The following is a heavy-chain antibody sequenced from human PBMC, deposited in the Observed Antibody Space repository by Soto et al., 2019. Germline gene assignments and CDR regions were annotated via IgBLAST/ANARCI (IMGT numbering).Heavy chain of an antibody. V-gene: IGHV4-31*02. J-gene: IGHJ5*02. D-gene: IGHD2-21*01. CDR1: GAALNSGNYY. CDR3: ARLRIATNNYKWFDP. CDR2: IYVTGAV. Sequence: SSETLSLTCSVSGAALNSGNYYWCWIRQVPGKGLEWIGHIYVTGAVDYNPSLRDRITISQDTSERQFSLNLRLVTAADTAVYYCARLRIATNNYKWFDPWGQGXLVTVYS.